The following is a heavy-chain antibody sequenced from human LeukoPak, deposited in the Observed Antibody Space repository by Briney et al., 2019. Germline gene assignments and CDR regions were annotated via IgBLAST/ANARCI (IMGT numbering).Heavy chain of an antibody. CDR3: AREPYYYYGMDV. CDR1: GGSISSYY. Sequence: SETLSLTCTVPGGSISSYYWSWVRQPPGKGLERMGYIYYSGSTNYNPSLKSRVTISVDTSKNQFSLKLSSVTAADTAVYYCAREPYYYYGMDVWGQGTTVTVSS. CDR2: IYYSGST. J-gene: IGHJ6*02. V-gene: IGHV4-59*01.